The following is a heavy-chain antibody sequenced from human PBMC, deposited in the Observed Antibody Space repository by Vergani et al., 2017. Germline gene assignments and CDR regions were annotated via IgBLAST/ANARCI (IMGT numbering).Heavy chain of an antibody. Sequence: QVQLVESGGGLVKPGGSLRLSCAASGFTFSDYYMSWIRQAPGKGLEWVSYISSSGSTIYYADSVKGRFTLSRDNAKNSLYVQMNSLRAEDTAVYYCARDPRWGEMATIEGYWGQGTLVTVSS. D-gene: IGHD5-24*01. J-gene: IGHJ4*02. V-gene: IGHV3-11*04. CDR1: GFTFSDYY. CDR3: ARDPRWGEMATIEGY. CDR2: ISSSGSTI.